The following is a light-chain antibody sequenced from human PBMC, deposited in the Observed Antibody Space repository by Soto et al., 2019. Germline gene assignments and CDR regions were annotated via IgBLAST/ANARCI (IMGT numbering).Light chain of an antibody. J-gene: IGLJ1*01. V-gene: IGLV2-23*02. CDR3: CSYAGSSTPLI. Sequence: QSVLTQPASVSASPGQSITISCTGTSSDVGSYNLVSWYQQHPGKAPKLMIYEVSKRPSGVSNRFSGSKSGNTASLTISGLQAEDEADYYCCSYAGSSTPLIFGTGTKLTVL. CDR2: EVS. CDR1: SSDVGSYNL.